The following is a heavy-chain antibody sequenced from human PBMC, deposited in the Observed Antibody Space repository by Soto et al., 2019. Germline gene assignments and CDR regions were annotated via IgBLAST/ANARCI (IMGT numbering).Heavy chain of an antibody. CDR2: IYYSGST. V-gene: IGHV4-59*08. CDR1: GGSISSYY. J-gene: IGHJ4*02. CDR3: ARLIAAAEGNYFDY. Sequence: SETLSLTCTVSGGSISSYYWSWIRQPPGKGLEWIGYIYYSGSTNYNPSLKSRVTISVDTSKNQFSLKLSSVTAADTAVYYCARLIAAAEGNYFDYWGQGTLVTVSS. D-gene: IGHD6-13*01.